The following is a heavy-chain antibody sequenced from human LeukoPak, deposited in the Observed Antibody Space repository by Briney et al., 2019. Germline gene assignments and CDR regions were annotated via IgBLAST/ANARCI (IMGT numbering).Heavy chain of an antibody. CDR1: GFTFSSYA. CDR3: ARATPNTTVTYYYYGMDV. V-gene: IGHV3-23*01. D-gene: IGHD4-17*01. CDR2: ISGSGGST. J-gene: IGHJ6*02. Sequence: GGSLRLPCAASGFTFSSYAMSWVRQAPGKGLEWVSAISGSGGSTYYADSVKGRFTISRDNSKNTLYLQMNSLRAEDTAVYYCARATPNTTVTYYYYGMDVWGQGTTVTVSS.